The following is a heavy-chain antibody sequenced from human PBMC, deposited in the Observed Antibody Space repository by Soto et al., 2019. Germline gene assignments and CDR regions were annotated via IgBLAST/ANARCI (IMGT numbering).Heavy chain of an antibody. Sequence: PSETLSLTCAVYGGSFSGYYWSWIRQPPGKGLEWIGEINHSGSTNYNPSLKSRVTISVDTSKNQFSLKLSSVTAADTAVYYCARGLMVRGVIIENWGQGTLVNVS. CDR1: GGSFSGYY. CDR3: ARGLMVRGVIIEN. J-gene: IGHJ4*02. CDR2: INHSGST. D-gene: IGHD3-10*01. V-gene: IGHV4-34*01.